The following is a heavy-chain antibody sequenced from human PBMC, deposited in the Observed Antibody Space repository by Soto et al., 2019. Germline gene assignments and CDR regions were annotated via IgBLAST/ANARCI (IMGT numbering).Heavy chain of an antibody. J-gene: IGHJ1*01. D-gene: IGHD3-3*01. V-gene: IGHV1-46*01. Sequence: HLAQSGPEVKRTGASVKISCKASGFIFTDWFMHWVRQAPGQGPEWMGIINTSGGNSIYSQKFQDRVTMTRDTSTSTLYVELSSLTSADTAVYYCAKEGAISGEVDAWGQGTLVTVSS. CDR1: GFIFTDWF. CDR3: AKEGAISGEVDA. CDR2: INTSGGNS.